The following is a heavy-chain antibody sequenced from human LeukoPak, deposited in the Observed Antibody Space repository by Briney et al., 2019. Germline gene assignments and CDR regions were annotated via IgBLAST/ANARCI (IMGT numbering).Heavy chain of an antibody. Sequence: GGSLRLSCAASGFTFNNYAMSWVRQAPGKGLEWVSAISGSGGSTYYADSVKGRFTISRDNSKNTLYLQMNSLRAEDTAVYYCATFGLVAALDLWGQGTLVTVSS. CDR2: ISGSGGST. J-gene: IGHJ4*02. CDR1: GFTFNNYA. V-gene: IGHV3-23*01. D-gene: IGHD5-12*01. CDR3: ATFGLVAALDL.